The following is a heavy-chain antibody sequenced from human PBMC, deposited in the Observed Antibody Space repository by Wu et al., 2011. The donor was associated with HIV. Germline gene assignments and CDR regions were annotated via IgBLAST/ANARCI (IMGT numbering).Heavy chain of an antibody. J-gene: IGHJ6*03. CDR3: ARDANIHYDTLTEYYKSYHYTDV. CDR1: GYTFDNYG. Sequence: QVQLVQSGAEVKKPGASVKVSCKASGYTFDNYGITWVRQAPGQGLEWMGWVSGYNGDTNYPRWLQGRVTMTTDTSTSTVYMEMRGLRSDDTAVYYCARDANIHYDTLTEYYKSYHYTDVWGRGTTVTVSS. V-gene: IGHV1-18*01. CDR2: VSGYNGDT. D-gene: IGHD3-9*01.